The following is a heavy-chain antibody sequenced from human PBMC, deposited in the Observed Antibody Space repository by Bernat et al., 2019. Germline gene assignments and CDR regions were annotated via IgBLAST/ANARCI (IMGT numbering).Heavy chain of an antibody. CDR2: IDPSDSYT. J-gene: IGHJ5*02. Sequence: EVQLVQSGAEVKKPGESLRISCKGSGYSFTSYWISWVRQMPGKGLEWMGRIDPSDSYTNYSPSFQGHVTISADKSISTAYLQWSSLKASDTAMYHCARHARQLVRRCWFDPWGQGTLVTVSS. CDR3: ARHARQLVRRCWFDP. D-gene: IGHD6-6*01. V-gene: IGHV5-10-1*03. CDR1: GYSFTSYW.